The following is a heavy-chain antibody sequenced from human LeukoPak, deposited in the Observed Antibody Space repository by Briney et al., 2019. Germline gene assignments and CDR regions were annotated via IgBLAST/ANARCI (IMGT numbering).Heavy chain of an antibody. J-gene: IGHJ4*02. V-gene: IGHV3-23*01. D-gene: IGHD1-26*01. CDR2: ISGSGGST. CDR1: GFTFSSYA. CDR3: AKGKSGSYLDFDY. Sequence: GGSLRPSCAASGFTFSSYAMHWVRQAPGKGLEWVSAISGSGGSTYYADSVKGRFTISRDNSKNTLYLQMNSLRAEDTAVYYCAKGKSGSYLDFDYWGQGTLVTVSS.